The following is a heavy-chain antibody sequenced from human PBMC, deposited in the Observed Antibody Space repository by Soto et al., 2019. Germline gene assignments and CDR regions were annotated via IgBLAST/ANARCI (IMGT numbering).Heavy chain of an antibody. D-gene: IGHD2-8*02. CDR1: GFSFSDNL. J-gene: IGHJ3*01. V-gene: IGHV1-3*01. CDR3: ARDILSVGPRANDAFDV. Sequence: QVQLVQSGAEVRKPGASVNISCRASGFSFSDNLINWVRQAPGQSLECMGWINPDHGNTRYSQTFQGRVTISRHSSASIAYVEVSDLTSEDTAVYYCARDILSVGPRANDAFDVWGQGTMVTVSS. CDR2: INPDHGNT.